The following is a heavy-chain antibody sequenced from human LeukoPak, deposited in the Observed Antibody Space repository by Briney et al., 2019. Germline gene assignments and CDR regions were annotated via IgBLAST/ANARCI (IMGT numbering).Heavy chain of an antibody. CDR1: GFTFSNFG. D-gene: IGHD6-19*01. J-gene: IGHJ5*02. CDR3: ARGPKSQKQWLFSLFDP. Sequence: GGSLRLSCAVSGFTFSNFGMYWVRQAPGKGLEWVAITSSDGRQKYYADSVKGRFTISGDNSKNTLYLQINSLRTEDTAVYYCARGPKSQKQWLFSLFDPWGQGTLVTVSS. V-gene: IGHV3-30*19. CDR2: TSSDGRQK.